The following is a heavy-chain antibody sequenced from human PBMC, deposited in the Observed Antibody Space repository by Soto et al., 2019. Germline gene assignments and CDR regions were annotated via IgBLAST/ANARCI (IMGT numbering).Heavy chain of an antibody. CDR1: GFSFENYG. Sequence: QVQMVESGGGVVQPGRSLRLSCAASGFSFENYGMHWVRQAPGRGRVWVDIIWYDGSLQYYAAAVKGRFTISRDNSKNTLYLEMNSLRAEDTAVYYCANLWGDGYNLGQDYNGMDVWGQGTTVIVSS. CDR3: ANLWGDGYNLGQDYNGMDV. CDR2: IWYDGSLQ. V-gene: IGHV3-33*06. J-gene: IGHJ6*02. D-gene: IGHD5-12*01.